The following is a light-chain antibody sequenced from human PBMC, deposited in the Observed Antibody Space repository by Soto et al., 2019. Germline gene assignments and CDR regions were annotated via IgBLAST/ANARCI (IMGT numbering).Light chain of an antibody. CDR2: DAS. CDR1: QSVSSY. V-gene: IGKV3-11*01. J-gene: IGKJ1*01. CDR3: QQRSNWPPT. Sequence: TPSLSPGERATLSCRASQSVSSYLAWYQQKPGQAPRLLIYDASNRATGIPARFSGSGSGTDFTLTISSLEPEDFAVYYCQQRSNWPPTFGQGTKVDIK.